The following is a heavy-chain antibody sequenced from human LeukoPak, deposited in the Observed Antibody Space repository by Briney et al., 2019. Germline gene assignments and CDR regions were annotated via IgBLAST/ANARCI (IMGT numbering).Heavy chain of an antibody. V-gene: IGHV1-46*01. D-gene: IGHD6-19*01. J-gene: IGHJ4*02. Sequence: ASVKVSCKASGYTFTSYYMHWVRQAPGQGLEWMGIINPSGGSTSYAQKFQGRVTMTRDTSTSTVYMELSSLKSEDTAVYYCAREAGSGWYVYWGQGTLVTVSS. CDR3: AREAGSGWYVY. CDR2: INPSGGST. CDR1: GYTFTSYY.